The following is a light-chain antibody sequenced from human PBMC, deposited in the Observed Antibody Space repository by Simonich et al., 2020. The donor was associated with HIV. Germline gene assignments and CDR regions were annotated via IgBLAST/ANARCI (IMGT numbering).Light chain of an antibody. J-gene: IGKJ2*01. CDR1: QSLLHSNGYNY. Sequence: DIVMTQSPLSLPVTPGEPASISCRSSQSLLHSNGYNYLDWYLQKPGQSPQLLIYLGSKWASGVPDRFSGSGSGTDFTLKISRVEAEDVGVYYCMQALQTPRYTFGQGTKLEIK. CDR2: LGS. CDR3: MQALQTPRYT. V-gene: IGKV2-28*01.